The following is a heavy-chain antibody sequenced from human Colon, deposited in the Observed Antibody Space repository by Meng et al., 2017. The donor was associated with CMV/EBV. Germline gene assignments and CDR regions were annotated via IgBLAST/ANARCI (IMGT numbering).Heavy chain of an antibody. Sequence: QVQLGVSGGGAFQPGGSLRPSCVTSGFIFSHYSMQWVRQSPGKGLEWVAHIRFDGSQQFYVQSVKGRFTVSRHDPKNTLYLQMNDLRPEDTGVYYCATDHLWGMPNWGRGTLVTVSS. V-gene: IGHV3-30*02. CDR3: ATDHLWGMPN. CDR2: IRFDGSQQ. CDR1: GFIFSHYS. D-gene: IGHD3-3*02. J-gene: IGHJ4*02.